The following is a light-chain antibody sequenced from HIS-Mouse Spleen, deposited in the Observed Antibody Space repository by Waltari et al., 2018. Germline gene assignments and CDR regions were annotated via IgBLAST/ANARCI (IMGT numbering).Light chain of an antibody. CDR2: SNK. V-gene: IGLV1-44*01. J-gene: IGLJ1*01. CDR3: AAWDDSLNGNYV. CDR1: SSHIGSNT. Sequence: QSVLTQPPSASGTPGQRVTIPCSGSSSHIGSNTVNWYQQLPGTAPKLLIYSNKQRPSGVPDRFSGSKSGTSASLAISGLQSEDEADYYCAAWDDSLNGNYVFGTGTKVTVL.